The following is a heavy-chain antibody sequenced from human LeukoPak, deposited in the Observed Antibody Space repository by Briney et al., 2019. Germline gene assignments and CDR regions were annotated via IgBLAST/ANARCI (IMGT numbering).Heavy chain of an antibody. CDR2: ISHSGRTI. CDR1: GFTFSSYE. Sequence: GGSLRLSCAASGFTFSSYEMNWVRQAPGKGLEWVSYISHSGRTIYSADSVKGRFTISRDNAKNSLYLQMNSLRAEDTAVYYCARGVGSSWPGWFDPWGQGTLVTVSS. CDR3: ARGVGSSWPGWFDP. D-gene: IGHD6-13*01. J-gene: IGHJ5*02. V-gene: IGHV3-48*03.